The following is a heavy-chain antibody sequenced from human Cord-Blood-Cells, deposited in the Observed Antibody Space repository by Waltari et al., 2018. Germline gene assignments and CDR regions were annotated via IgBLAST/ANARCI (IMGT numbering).Heavy chain of an antibody. D-gene: IGHD3-22*01. CDR3: ARGDYYDSSGYYYYFDY. CDR2: INTNTGNP. Sequence: QVQLVQSGSELKKPGASVQVSCKASGYTFTSYAMTLVRQAPGQGLERMGWINTNTGNPTYAQGFTGRFVFSLDTSVSTAYLQISSLKAEDTAVYYCARGDYYDSSGYYYYFDYWGQGTLVTVSS. J-gene: IGHJ4*02. V-gene: IGHV7-4-1*02. CDR1: GYTFTSYA.